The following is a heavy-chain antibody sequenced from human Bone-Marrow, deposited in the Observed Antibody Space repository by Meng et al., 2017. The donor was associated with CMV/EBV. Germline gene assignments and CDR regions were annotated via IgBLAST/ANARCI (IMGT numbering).Heavy chain of an antibody. V-gene: IGHV3-7*01. J-gene: IGHJ6*02. CDR1: GFTFSSYW. CDR2: IKQDGSEK. D-gene: IGHD2-2*01. Sequence: GESLKISCAASGFTFSSYWMSWVRQAPGKGLEWVANIKQDGSEKYYVDSVKGRFTISRDNAKNSLYLQMNSLRAEDTAVYYCARELYCSSTSCPYYYYYGRDVWGQGTTVTVSS. CDR3: ARELYCSSTSCPYYYYYGRDV.